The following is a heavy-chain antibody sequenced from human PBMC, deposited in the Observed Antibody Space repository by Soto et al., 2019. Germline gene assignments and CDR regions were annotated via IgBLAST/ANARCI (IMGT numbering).Heavy chain of an antibody. CDR3: ARIDRNHYGDYPSPYDY. Sequence: GSGPTLVNPTQTLTLTCTFSGFSLSTRGMCVSWIRQPPGKALEWLARIDWDDDKYYSTSLKTRLTISKDTSKNQVVLTMTNMDPVDTATYYCARIDRNHYGDYPSPYDYWGQGTLVTVSS. D-gene: IGHD4-17*01. CDR1: GFSLSTRGMC. V-gene: IGHV2-70*11. CDR2: IDWDDDK. J-gene: IGHJ4*02.